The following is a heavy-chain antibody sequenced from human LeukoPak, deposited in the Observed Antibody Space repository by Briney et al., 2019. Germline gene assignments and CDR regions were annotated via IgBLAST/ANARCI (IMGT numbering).Heavy chain of an antibody. CDR3: ASPPVGDY. V-gene: IGHV3-48*01. CDR2: ISSSSSTI. CDR1: GFTFSSYS. Sequence: PGGSLRLSCAASGFTFSSYSMNWVRQAPGKGLEWVSYISSSSSTIYYADSVKGRFTISRDNAKSSLYLQMNSLRAEDTAVYYCASPPVGDYWGQGTLVTVSS. J-gene: IGHJ4*02.